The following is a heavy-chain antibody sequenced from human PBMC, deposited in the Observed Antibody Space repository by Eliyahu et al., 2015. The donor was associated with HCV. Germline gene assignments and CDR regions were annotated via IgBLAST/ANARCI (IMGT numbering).Heavy chain of an antibody. CDR2: IXYSGST. CDR3: ASGGGGIAVTGTGGWFDP. V-gene: IGHV4-59*01. CDR1: GGSISSYY. J-gene: IGHJ5*02. D-gene: IGHD6-19*01. Sequence: QVQLQESGPGLVKPSETLSLTCSXSGGSISSYYWSWIRQPPGKGPEWSGYIXYSGSTNYNPXLKSRVTISVDTSKNQFSLKLSSVTAADTAVYYCASGGGGIAVTGTGGWFDPWGQGTLVTVSS.